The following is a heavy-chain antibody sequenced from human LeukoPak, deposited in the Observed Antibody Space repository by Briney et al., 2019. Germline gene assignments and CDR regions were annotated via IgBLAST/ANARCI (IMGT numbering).Heavy chain of an antibody. CDR1: GYTFTSYG. D-gene: IGHD1-26*01. CDR3: ARDSALHSGRDFDY. V-gene: IGHV1-3*01. J-gene: IGHJ4*02. Sequence: ASVKVSCKASGYTFTSYGVHWVRQAPGQRLEWMGWINPGNSHTQYSQMFQGRVTITRDTSTSTAYMELRSLRSDDTAVYYCARDSALHSGRDFDYWGQGTLVTVSS. CDR2: INPGNSHT.